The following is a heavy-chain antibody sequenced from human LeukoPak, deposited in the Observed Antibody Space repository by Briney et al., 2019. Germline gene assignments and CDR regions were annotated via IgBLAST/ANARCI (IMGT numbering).Heavy chain of an antibody. CDR2: IKQSGNEK. J-gene: IGHJ4*02. D-gene: IGHD1-14*01. V-gene: IGHV3-7*03. Sequence: GGSLRLSCAASGFTFSNHWMNWVRQAPGKGLEWVANIKQSGNEKDYVAFVRGGFTISRDNAKNSVHLEMNSLRVEDTAVYYCARDRYGTLDYWGQGTLVTVSS. CDR1: GFTFSNHW. CDR3: ARDRYGTLDY.